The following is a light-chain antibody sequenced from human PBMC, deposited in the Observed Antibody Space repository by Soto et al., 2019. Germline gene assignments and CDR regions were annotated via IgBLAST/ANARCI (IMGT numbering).Light chain of an antibody. Sequence: QSVLTQPAPVSGSPGPSITISCTGSSSDVGSYTLVSWYQQHPGKVPKLMIYEVSKRPSGVSVRFSGSRSGNTASLTISGLQAEDEADYFCWSYAGSFTYVFGTGTKVTVL. CDR2: EVS. V-gene: IGLV2-23*02. CDR1: SSDVGSYTL. J-gene: IGLJ1*01. CDR3: WSYAGSFTYV.